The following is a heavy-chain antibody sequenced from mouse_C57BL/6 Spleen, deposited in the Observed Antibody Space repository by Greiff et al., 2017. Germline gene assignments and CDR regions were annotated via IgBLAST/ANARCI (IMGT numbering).Heavy chain of an antibody. V-gene: IGHV1-80*01. J-gene: IGHJ2*01. D-gene: IGHD3-3*01. Sequence: QVQLKESGAELVKPGASVKISCKASGYAFRSYWMNWVKQRPGKGLEWIGQIYPGDGDTNYNGKFKGKATLTADKSSSTAYMQLSSLTSEDSAVYFCAGRGLAYFDYWGQGTTLTVSS. CDR3: AGRGLAYFDY. CDR1: GYAFRSYW. CDR2: IYPGDGDT.